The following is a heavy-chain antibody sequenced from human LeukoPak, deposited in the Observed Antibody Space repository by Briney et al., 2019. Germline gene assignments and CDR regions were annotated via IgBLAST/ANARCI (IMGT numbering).Heavy chain of an antibody. CDR1: GFTFSSYA. CDR2: ISYDGSNK. Sequence: PGGSLRLSCAASGFTFSSYAMHWVRQAPGKGLEWVAVISYDGSNKYYADSVKGRFTISRDNSKNTLYLQMNSLRAEDTAVYYCARAEGWLQSNYYFDYWGQGTLVTVSS. V-gene: IGHV3-30-3*01. J-gene: IGHJ4*02. D-gene: IGHD5-24*01. CDR3: ARAEGWLQSNYYFDY.